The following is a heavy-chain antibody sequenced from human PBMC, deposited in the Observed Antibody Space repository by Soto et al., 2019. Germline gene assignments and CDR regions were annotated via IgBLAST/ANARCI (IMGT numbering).Heavy chain of an antibody. CDR3: ARLITGSGSD. CDR1: GYSFTSYW. D-gene: IGHD3-10*01. J-gene: IGHJ4*02. CDR2: IDPSDSYT. Sequence: PGESLKIFCKGSGYSFTSYWISWVRQMPGKGLEWMGRIDPSDSYTNYSPSFQCHVTISADKSISTAYLQWSSLKASDTAKYCCARLITGSGSDWGQGTLVTVSS. V-gene: IGHV5-10-1*01.